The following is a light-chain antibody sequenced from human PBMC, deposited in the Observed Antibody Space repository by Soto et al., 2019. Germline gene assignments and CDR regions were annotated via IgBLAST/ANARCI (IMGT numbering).Light chain of an antibody. CDR1: QSVSSSY. J-gene: IGKJ1*01. Sequence: ESVLTQSPGTLSLSPGERPTLSCRASQSVSSSYLAWYQQKPGQAPRLXIYGASSRATGIPDRFSGSGSGTDFTLTISSLEPEDFAVYYCQQRSNWPPWTFGQGTKVDIK. V-gene: IGKV3D-20*02. CDR2: GAS. CDR3: QQRSNWPPWT.